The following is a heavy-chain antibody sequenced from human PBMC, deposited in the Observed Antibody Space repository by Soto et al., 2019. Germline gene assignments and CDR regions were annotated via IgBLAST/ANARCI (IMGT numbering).Heavy chain of an antibody. J-gene: IGHJ4*02. V-gene: IGHV4-61*01. CDR1: GGSVSSGSYY. D-gene: IGHD1-26*01. CDR2: IYYSGST. CDR3: ASVGGIVGATPHDY. Sequence: PSETLSLTCTVSGGSVSSGSYYWSWIRQPPGKGLEWIGYIYYSGSTNYNPSLKSRVTISVDTSKNQFSLKLSSVTAADTAVYFCASVGGIVGATPHDYWGQGTLVTVSS.